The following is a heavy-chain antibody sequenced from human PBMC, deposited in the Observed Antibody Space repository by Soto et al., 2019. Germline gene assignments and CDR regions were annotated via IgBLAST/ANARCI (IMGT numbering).Heavy chain of an antibody. D-gene: IGHD6-19*01. CDR2: IYYSGST. V-gene: IGHV4-31*03. CDR3: AREIAVAGTRWFDP. J-gene: IGHJ5*02. Sequence: QVQLQESGPGLVKPSQTLSLTCTVSGGSISSGGYYWSWIRQHPGKGLEWIGYIYYSGSTYYNPSLKSRVTISVDTSKNQFSRKLSSVTAADTAVYYCAREIAVAGTRWFDPWGQGTLVTVSS. CDR1: GGSISSGGYY.